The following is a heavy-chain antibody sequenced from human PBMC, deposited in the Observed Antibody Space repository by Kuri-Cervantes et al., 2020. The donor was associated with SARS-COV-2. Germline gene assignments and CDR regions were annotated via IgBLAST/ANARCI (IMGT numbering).Heavy chain of an antibody. J-gene: IGHJ6*03. D-gene: IGHD7-27*01. CDR2: IIPIFGTA. CDR3: ARAYWGRTPLYYYYMDV. V-gene: IGHV1-69*13. Sequence: SVKVSCKASGGTFSSYAISWVRQAPGQGLEWMGGIIPIFGTANYAQKFQGRVTITADESTSTAYMELSSLRSEDTAVYYCARAYWGRTPLYYYYMDVWGKGTTVTVSS. CDR1: GGTFSSYA.